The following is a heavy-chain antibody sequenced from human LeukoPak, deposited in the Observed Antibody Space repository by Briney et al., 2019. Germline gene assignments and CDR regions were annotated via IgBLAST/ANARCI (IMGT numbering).Heavy chain of an antibody. CDR3: ARESSSLSYFDY. CDR2: IYYSGST. D-gene: IGHD6-13*01. J-gene: IGHJ4*02. V-gene: IGHV4-59*01. Sequence: SETLSLTCTVSGGSISSYYWNWVRQPPGKGLEWIGYIYYSGSTNYKPSLKSRVTISVDTSKNQFSLKLSSVTAADTAVYYCARESSSLSYFDYWGQGTLVTVSS. CDR1: GGSISSYY.